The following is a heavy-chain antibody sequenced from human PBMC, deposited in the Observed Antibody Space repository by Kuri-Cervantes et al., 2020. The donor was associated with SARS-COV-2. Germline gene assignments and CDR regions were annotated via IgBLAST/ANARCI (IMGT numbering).Heavy chain of an antibody. V-gene: IGHV3-30*18. CDR2: ISYDGSNK. J-gene: IGHJ4*02. Sequence: GGSLRLSCAASGFTFSSYGMHWVRQAPGKGLEWVAVISYDGSNKYYADSVKGRFTISRDNSKNTLYLQMNSLRAEDTAVYYCAKDLGGYVGYWGQGTLVIVSS. CDR1: GFTFSSYG. D-gene: IGHD3-22*01. CDR3: AKDLGGYVGY.